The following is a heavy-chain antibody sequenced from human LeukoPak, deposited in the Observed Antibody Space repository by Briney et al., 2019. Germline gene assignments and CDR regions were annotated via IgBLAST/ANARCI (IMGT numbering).Heavy chain of an antibody. Sequence: SETLPLTRTVSGGPLSSGVYYGSWIRQHPGRGLEWIGYIYYSGSTYYNPSLKSRVTISVDTSKNQFSLKLSSVTAADTAVYYCARGADYYDSSGLGDAFDIWGQGTMVTVSS. CDR3: ARGADYYDSSGLGDAFDI. D-gene: IGHD3-22*01. CDR2: IYYSGST. J-gene: IGHJ3*02. V-gene: IGHV4-31*03. CDR1: GGPLSSGVYY.